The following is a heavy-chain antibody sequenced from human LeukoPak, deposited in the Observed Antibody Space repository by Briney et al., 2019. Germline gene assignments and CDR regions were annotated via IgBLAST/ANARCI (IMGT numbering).Heavy chain of an antibody. V-gene: IGHV3-74*01. CDR1: GFTFSTSW. D-gene: IGHD2-8*01. J-gene: IGHJ4*02. CDR2: IKSDGSTT. CDR3: ASGSFCTNGVCYKGFDY. Sequence: PGGSLRLSCAASGFTFSTSWMHWVRQAPGKGLVWASRIKSDGSTTTYADSVKGRFTISRDNAKNTLFLQMNSLRAEDTAVYYCASGSFCTNGVCYKGFDYWGQGTLVSVSS.